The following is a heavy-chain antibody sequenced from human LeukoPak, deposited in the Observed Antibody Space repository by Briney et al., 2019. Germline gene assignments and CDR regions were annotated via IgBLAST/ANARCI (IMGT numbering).Heavy chain of an antibody. J-gene: IGHJ4*02. CDR3: ARDLGNWGWNDF. V-gene: IGHV3-33*01. D-gene: IGHD7-27*01. CDR1: GFTFSSYV. Sequence: GGSLRLSCAASGFTFSSYVMHWVRQAPGKGLEWVAVIWYDGFNKYYADSVKGRFTISRDNSKNTLYLQMNSLRAEDTAVYYCARDLGNWGWNDFWGQGTLVNGSS. CDR2: IWYDGFNK.